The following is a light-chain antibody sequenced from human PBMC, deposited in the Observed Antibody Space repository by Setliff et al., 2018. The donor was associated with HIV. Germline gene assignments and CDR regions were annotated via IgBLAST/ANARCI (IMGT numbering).Light chain of an antibody. CDR1: SSNIGNNY. CDR3: GTWDSGLSAGV. CDR2: ENN. J-gene: IGLJ3*02. Sequence: QSVLTQPPSVSAAPGQKVTISCSGSSSNIGNNYVSRYQQLPGTAPKLLIYENNKRPSGIPDRFSGSKSGTSATLGITGLQTGDEADYYCGTWDSGLSAGVFGGGTKVTVL. V-gene: IGLV1-51*02.